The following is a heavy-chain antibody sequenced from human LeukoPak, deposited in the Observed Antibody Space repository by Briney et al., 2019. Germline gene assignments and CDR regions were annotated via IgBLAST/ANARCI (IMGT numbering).Heavy chain of an antibody. V-gene: IGHV3-30*18. Sequence: GGSLRLSCAASGFTFSSYGMHWVRQAPGKGLEWVAVISYDGSNKYYADSVKGRFTISRGNSKNTLYLQMNSLRAEDTAVYYCAKGGYSSGWYFDYWGQGTLVTVSS. CDR2: ISYDGSNK. CDR3: AKGGYSSGWYFDY. D-gene: IGHD6-19*01. J-gene: IGHJ4*02. CDR1: GFTFSSYG.